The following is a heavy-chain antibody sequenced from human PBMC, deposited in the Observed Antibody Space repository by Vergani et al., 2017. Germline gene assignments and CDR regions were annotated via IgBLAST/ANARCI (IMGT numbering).Heavy chain of an antibody. Sequence: QLQLQESGPGLVKPSETLSLTCTVSGGSISSSSYYWGWIRQPPGKGLEWIGSIYYSGSTYYNPSLKSRVTISVDTSKNQFSLKLSSVTAADTAVYYCARGSSFGSSSVPFDYWGQGTLVTVSS. V-gene: IGHV4-39*07. CDR1: GGSISSSSYY. J-gene: IGHJ4*02. D-gene: IGHD6-6*01. CDR2: IYYSGST. CDR3: ARGSSFGSSSVPFDY.